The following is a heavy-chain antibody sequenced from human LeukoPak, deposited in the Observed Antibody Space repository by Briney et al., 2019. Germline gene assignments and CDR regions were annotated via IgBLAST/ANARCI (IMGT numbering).Heavy chain of an antibody. J-gene: IGHJ4*02. CDR2: ISYDGSNK. V-gene: IGHV3-30-3*01. D-gene: IGHD6-19*01. Sequence: GGSLRLSCAASGFTFSSYAMHWVRQAPGKGLEWVAVISYDGSNKYYADSAKGRFTISRDNSKNTLYLQMNSLRAEDTALYYCASGGSSGWRFDYWGQGTLVTVSS. CDR1: GFTFSSYA. CDR3: ASGGSSGWRFDY.